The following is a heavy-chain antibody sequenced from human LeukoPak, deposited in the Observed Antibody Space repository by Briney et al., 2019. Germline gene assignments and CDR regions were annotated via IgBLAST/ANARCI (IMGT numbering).Heavy chain of an antibody. CDR1: GGSISSSNYY. J-gene: IGHJ4*02. CDR2: IYYSGST. Sequence: SETLSLTCTVSGGSISSSNYYWGWIRQPPGKGLEWIGSIYYSGSTNYNPSLKSRVTISVDTSKNQFSLKLSSVTAADTAVYYCARGRDYYDSSGYYYDYWGQGTLVTVSS. D-gene: IGHD3-22*01. V-gene: IGHV4-39*07. CDR3: ARGRDYYDSSGYYYDY.